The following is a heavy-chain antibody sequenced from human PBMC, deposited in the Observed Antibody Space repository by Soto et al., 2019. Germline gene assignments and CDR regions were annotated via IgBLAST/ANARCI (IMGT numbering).Heavy chain of an antibody. CDR1: GYTFTSYG. V-gene: IGHV1-18*01. Sequence: QVQLVQSGAEVKKPGASVKVSCKASGYTFTSYGISWVRQAPGQGLEWMGGISAYNGNTNYAQKLQGRDTMTTDTSTSTAYMELRSLRSDDTAVYYCAREADTAMVISGVDYWGQGTLVTVSS. D-gene: IGHD5-18*01. J-gene: IGHJ4*02. CDR2: ISAYNGNT. CDR3: AREADTAMVISGVDY.